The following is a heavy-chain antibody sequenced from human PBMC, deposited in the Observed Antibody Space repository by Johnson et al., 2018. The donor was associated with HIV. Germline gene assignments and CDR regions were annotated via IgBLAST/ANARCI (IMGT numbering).Heavy chain of an antibody. V-gene: IGHV3-30*04. CDR3: AKRPIMIAFGEINGFDI. J-gene: IGHJ3*02. CDR1: GFTFSSYA. Sequence: QVHLVESGGGVVQPGRSLRLSCAASGFTFSSYAMHWVRQAPGKGLEWVAVISYDGSNKYYADSVKGRFTISRDNSKNTLYLQMNSLRAEDTAIYYCAKRPIMIAFGEINGFDIWGQGTTVTVSS. CDR2: ISYDGSNK. D-gene: IGHD3-16*01.